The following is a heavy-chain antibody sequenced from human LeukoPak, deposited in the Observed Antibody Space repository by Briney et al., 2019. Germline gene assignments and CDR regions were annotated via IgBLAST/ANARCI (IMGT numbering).Heavy chain of an antibody. CDR2: ISYDGSNR. Sequence: RQAPGKGLEWVAVISYDGSNRYYADSVKGRFTISRDNSKNTLYLQMNSLRAEDTAVYYCAKTGYGDYWGQGTLVTVSS. D-gene: IGHD2-15*01. CDR3: AKTGYGDY. V-gene: IGHV3-30*18. J-gene: IGHJ4*02.